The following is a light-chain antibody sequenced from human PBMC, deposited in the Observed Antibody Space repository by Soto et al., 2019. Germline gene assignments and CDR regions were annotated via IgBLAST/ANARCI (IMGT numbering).Light chain of an antibody. CDR3: QQSSSTPFT. V-gene: IGKV1-39*01. J-gene: IGKJ3*01. CDR2: GAS. Sequence: DILMTQSPSSLSASIGDRVTISCRASQTINNYLNWYQQKSGKAPKLLIYGASVLQGGVPSRFSGSGPGTDFTLTISTLQPEDFATYYCQQSSSTPFTFGPGTKVDIK. CDR1: QTINNY.